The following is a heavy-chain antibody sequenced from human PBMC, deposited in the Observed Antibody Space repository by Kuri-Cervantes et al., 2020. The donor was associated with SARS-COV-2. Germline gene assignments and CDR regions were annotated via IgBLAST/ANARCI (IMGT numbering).Heavy chain of an antibody. D-gene: IGHD4-17*01. CDR1: GYSFTNYW. Sequence: GESLKISCKGSGYSFTNYWIAWVRQMPGKGLEWMGIIYPGDSDTKYSPSFQGQVTISADKSISTAFLQWSSLKASDTAMYYCASRAYGEQVDYYYMDVWGKGTTVTVSS. J-gene: IGHJ6*03. CDR2: IYPGDSDT. CDR3: ASRAYGEQVDYYYMDV. V-gene: IGHV5-51*01.